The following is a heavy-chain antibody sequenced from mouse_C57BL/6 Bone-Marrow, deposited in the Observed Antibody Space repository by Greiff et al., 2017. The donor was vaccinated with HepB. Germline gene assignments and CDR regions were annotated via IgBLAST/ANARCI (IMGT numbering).Heavy chain of an antibody. V-gene: IGHV7-3*01. J-gene: IGHJ4*01. Sequence: EVKLMESGGGLVQPGGSLSLSCAASGFTFTDYYMSWVRQPPGKALEWLGFIRNKANGYTTEYSASVKGRFTISRDNSQSILYLQMNALRAEDSATYYCARSSLTAMDYWGQGTSVTVSS. CDR3: ARSSLTAMDY. CDR2: IRNKANGYTT. CDR1: GFTFTDYY. D-gene: IGHD6-1*01.